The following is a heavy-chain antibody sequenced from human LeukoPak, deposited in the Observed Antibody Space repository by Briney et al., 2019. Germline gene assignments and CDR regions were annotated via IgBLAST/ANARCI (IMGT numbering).Heavy chain of an antibody. CDR1: GFTFSSSE. Sequence: GGSLRLSCAASGFTFSSSEMNWVRQAPGKGLEWVSYIGSSDTTVHYADSVEGRFTISRDNAKNSLYLQMSSLSAEDTAIYYCARLTVTTKDAFDIWGQGTMVIVSS. J-gene: IGHJ3*02. CDR3: ARLTVTTKDAFDI. CDR2: IGSSDTTV. D-gene: IGHD4-17*01. V-gene: IGHV3-48*03.